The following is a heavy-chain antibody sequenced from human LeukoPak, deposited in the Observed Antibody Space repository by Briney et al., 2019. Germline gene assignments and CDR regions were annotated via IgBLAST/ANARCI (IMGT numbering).Heavy chain of an antibody. J-gene: IGHJ4*02. Sequence: PGGSLRLSCADSQFSLTSYAMEWVRQAPGKGLEWVSLMSGSGDRTTYADSVRGRFTMSRDNSKNTLYLQMNSLRAEDTAIYYCARATAGTFYQFDYWGRGTLVTVSS. D-gene: IGHD3-16*01. CDR2: MSGSGDRT. V-gene: IGHV3-23*01. CDR3: ARATAGTFYQFDY. CDR1: QFSLTSYA.